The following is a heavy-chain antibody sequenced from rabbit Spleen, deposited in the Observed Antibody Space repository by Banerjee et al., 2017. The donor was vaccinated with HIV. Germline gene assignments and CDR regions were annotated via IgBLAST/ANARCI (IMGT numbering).Heavy chain of an antibody. CDR1: GLDFSSNYW. V-gene: IGHV1S40*01. CDR2: ISGGNSGST. J-gene: IGHJ4*01. D-gene: IGHD1-1*01. Sequence: QSLEESGGDLVKPGASLTLTCKSSGLDFSSNYWICWVRQAPGKGLEWIGCISGGNSGSTNYANWAKGRFTVSRASSTTVTLQMTSLTAADTATYFCARDLVGVIGWNFYLWGPGTLVTVS. CDR3: ARDLVGVIGWNFYL.